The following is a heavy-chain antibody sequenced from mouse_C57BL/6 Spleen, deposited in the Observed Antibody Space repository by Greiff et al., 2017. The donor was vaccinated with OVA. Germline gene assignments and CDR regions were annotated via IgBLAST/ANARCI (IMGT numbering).Heavy chain of an antibody. Sequence: EVKLVESGGGLVQPGGSLSLSCAASGFTFTDYYMSWVRQPPGKALEWLGFIRNKANGYTTEYSASVKGRFTISRDNSQSILYLQMNALRAEDSATYYCARPQTGTGAMDYWGQGTSVTVSS. V-gene: IGHV7-3*01. D-gene: IGHD4-1*01. CDR2: IRNKANGYTT. J-gene: IGHJ4*01. CDR1: GFTFTDYY. CDR3: ARPQTGTGAMDY.